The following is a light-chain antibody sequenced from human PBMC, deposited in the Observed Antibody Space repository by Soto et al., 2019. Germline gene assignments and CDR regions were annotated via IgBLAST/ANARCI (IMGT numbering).Light chain of an antibody. CDR2: SNN. CDR3: AAWDDSLNGYVV. J-gene: IGLJ2*01. CDR1: ISNIGSNT. Sequence: QSVLTQPPSASGTPGQRVTISCSGSISNIGSNTVNWYQQLPGTAPNLLIYSNNQRPSGVPDRFSGSKSGSSTSLAISGLQSEDEADYYCAAWDDSLNGYVVFGGGTKLTVL. V-gene: IGLV1-44*01.